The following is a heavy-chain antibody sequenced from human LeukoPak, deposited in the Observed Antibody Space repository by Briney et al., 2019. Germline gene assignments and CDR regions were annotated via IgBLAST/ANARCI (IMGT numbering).Heavy chain of an antibody. Sequence: GSLRLSCAASGFTFSSYGMSWIRQTPGKGLEWIGSIYYSGSTYYNPSLKSRVTISVDTSKNQFSLKLSSVTAADTAVYFCARWGSGTSPFDDWGRGTLVTVSS. D-gene: IGHD3-16*01. J-gene: IGHJ4*02. CDR1: GFTFSSYG. CDR3: ARWGSGTSPFDD. CDR2: IYYSGST. V-gene: IGHV4-38-2*01.